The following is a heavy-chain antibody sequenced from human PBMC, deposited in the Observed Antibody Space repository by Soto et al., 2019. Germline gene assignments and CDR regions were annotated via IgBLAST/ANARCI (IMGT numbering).Heavy chain of an antibody. CDR2: IYYSGST. V-gene: IGHV4-59*01. J-gene: IGHJ5*02. Sequence: SETLSLTCTVSGGSISSYYWSWIRQPPGKGLEWIGYIYYSGSTNYNPSLKSRVTISVDTSKNQFSLKLSSVTAADTAVYYCASTSITMVRGAGGWFDPWGQGTLVTVS. CDR3: ASTSITMVRGAGGWFDP. CDR1: GGSISSYY. D-gene: IGHD3-10*01.